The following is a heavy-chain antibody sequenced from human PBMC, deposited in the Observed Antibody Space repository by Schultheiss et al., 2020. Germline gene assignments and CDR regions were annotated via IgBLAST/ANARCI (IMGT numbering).Heavy chain of an antibody. V-gene: IGHV4-31*03. Sequence: SQTLSLTCTVSGGSISSGGYYWSWIRQHPGKGLEWIGYIYYSGTTYYNPSLKSRVTISVDTSKNQFSLRLSSVTAADTAMYYCARHDSSGWYFSDYWGQGTLVTVSS. CDR3: ARHDSSGWYFSDY. CDR1: GGSISSGGYY. D-gene: IGHD6-19*01. J-gene: IGHJ4*02. CDR2: IYYSGTT.